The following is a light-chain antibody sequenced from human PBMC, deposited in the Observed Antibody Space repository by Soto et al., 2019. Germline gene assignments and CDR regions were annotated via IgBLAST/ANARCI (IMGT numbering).Light chain of an antibody. Sequence: EIVLTQSPATLSLSPGERASLSCRASQSISSNYFAWFQQKPGQAPRLLIYAASSRATGIPDRFSGSGSGADFTLTISRLEPEDFAVYYCQQYGSSPETFGQGTKLEIK. V-gene: IGKV3-20*01. CDR2: AAS. CDR3: QQYGSSPET. CDR1: QSISSNY. J-gene: IGKJ2*01.